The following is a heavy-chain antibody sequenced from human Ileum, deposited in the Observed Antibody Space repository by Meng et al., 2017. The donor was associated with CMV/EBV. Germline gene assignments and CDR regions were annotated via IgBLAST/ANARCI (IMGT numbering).Heavy chain of an antibody. J-gene: IGHJ4*02. Sequence: TVSGGSISSSSSSWGWSRQPPGKGLEWIGSIYYSGSTYYNPSLKSRVTISVDTSKNQFSLKLSSVTAADTAVYYCARRKDAVAGHFDYWGQGTLVTVSS. CDR2: IYYSGST. CDR3: ARRKDAVAGHFDY. D-gene: IGHD6-19*01. CDR1: GGSISSSSSS. V-gene: IGHV4-39*01.